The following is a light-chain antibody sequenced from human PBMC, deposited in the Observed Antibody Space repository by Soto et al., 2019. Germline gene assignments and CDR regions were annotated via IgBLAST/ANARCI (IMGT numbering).Light chain of an antibody. J-gene: IGKJ3*01. V-gene: IGKV1-39*01. CDR3: QQCYSAVT. CDR1: QNINRC. CDR2: AAS. Sequence: DIQMTQSPPSLYASIGDRVTITCRASQNINRCLNWYQQKTGTAPKLLIYAASTAQGGVPSRFSGSGSDTDFTLTIGSLQPEDLATYYCQQCYSAVTFGPGTKVAI.